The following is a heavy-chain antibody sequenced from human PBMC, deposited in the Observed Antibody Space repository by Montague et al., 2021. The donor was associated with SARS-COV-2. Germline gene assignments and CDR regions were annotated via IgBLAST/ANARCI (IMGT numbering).Heavy chain of an antibody. Sequence: SETLSLTCTVSGATISRTYCPLTRPPTGTGLEWAAHIYYSRTSNCKPSPKCRVTMSVDTSKHQFSLKLNSVTAADTAVYYCARGGGNSADHYYDGMDVWGLGSMV. CDR3: ARGGGNSADHYYDGMDV. CDR2: IYYSRTS. J-gene: IGHJ6*02. V-gene: IGHV4-59*01. D-gene: IGHD4-23*01. CDR1: GATISRTY.